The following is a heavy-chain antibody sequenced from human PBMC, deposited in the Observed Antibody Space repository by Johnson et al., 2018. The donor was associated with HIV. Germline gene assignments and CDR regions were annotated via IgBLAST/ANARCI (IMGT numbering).Heavy chain of an antibody. V-gene: IGHV3-20*04. D-gene: IGHD3-3*01. CDR3: AVWRWGWSGQEPFDI. J-gene: IGHJ3*02. CDR1: GFTFDDYG. CDR2: IDWSGGSA. Sequence: VQLVESGGGVARPGGSLRLSCAASGFTFDDYGMSWVRQAPGKGLEWVSGIDWSGGSAGYADSVKGRFTISRDNAKNSLYLQMNSLRAEDTALFYCAVWRWGWSGQEPFDIWGQGTMVTVSS.